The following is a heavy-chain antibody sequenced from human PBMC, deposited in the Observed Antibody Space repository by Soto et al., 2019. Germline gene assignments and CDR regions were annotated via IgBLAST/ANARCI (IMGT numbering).Heavy chain of an antibody. CDR1: GFSFSSYA. CDR3: ARVLNSYGDYGMDV. D-gene: IGHD4-17*01. Sequence: LRLSCAASGFSFSSYAMSWVRQAPPQGLEWVSVIYSGGSTYYADSVKGRFTISRDNSKNTLYLQMNSLRAEDTAVYYCARVLNSYGDYGMDVWGQGTTVTVSS. CDR2: IYSGGST. V-gene: IGHV3-53*01. J-gene: IGHJ6*02.